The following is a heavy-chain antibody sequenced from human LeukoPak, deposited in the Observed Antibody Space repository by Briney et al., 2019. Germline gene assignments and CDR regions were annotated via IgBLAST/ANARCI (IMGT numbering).Heavy chain of an antibody. CDR3: ARGFSYGAYNWFDP. CDR2: IYYSGSS. CDR1: GGSLGIGNYY. V-gene: IGHV4-31*03. J-gene: IGHJ5*02. Sequence: SQTLSLTCSVSGGSLGIGNYYWSWIRQHPGKGLEWTGYIYYSGSSYYNPSLRSRVTMSVDTSKNLFSLMLTSVTDADTAVYYCARGFSYGAYNWFDPWGQGTLVTVSS. D-gene: IGHD5-18*01.